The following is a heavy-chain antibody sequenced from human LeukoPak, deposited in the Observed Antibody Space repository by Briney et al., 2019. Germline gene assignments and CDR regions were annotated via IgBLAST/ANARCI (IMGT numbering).Heavy chain of an antibody. D-gene: IGHD1-26*01. CDR3: AKGREAYAGSYTPFDY. CDR1: GFILNNLA. J-gene: IGHJ4*02. Sequence: TGGSLRLSCAASGFILNNLAMNWVRQAPGKGLECVSTISGSGSNTYYAVSVKGRFTISRDSSKNTLYLQMNSLRAEDTAVYYCAKGREAYAGSYTPFDYWGQGTLITVSS. V-gene: IGHV3-23*01. CDR2: ISGSGSNT.